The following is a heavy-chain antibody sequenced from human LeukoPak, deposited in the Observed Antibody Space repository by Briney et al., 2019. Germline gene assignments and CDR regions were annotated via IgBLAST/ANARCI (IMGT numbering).Heavy chain of an antibody. CDR1: GFTFSSYA. V-gene: IGHV3-23*01. J-gene: IGHJ4*02. CDR2: ISGSGVST. CDR3: AKDFFYCSSTSCHPNTDY. Sequence: GGSLRLSCAASGFTFSSYAMSWVRQAPGKGLEWVSSISGSGVSTYYADSVKGRFTISRDNSKNTLYLQMNSLRAEDTAVYYCAKDFFYCSSTSCHPNTDYWGQGTLVTVSS. D-gene: IGHD2-2*01.